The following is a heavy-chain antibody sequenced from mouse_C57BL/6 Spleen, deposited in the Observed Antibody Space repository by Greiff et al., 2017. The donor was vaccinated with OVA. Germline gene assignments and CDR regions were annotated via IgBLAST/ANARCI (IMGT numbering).Heavy chain of an antibody. CDR1: GYTLTSYW. Sequence: QVQLKQPGAELVKPGASVKLSCKASGYTLTSYWMHWVKQRPGRGLEWIGRIDPNSGGTKYNEKFKSKATLTVDKPSSTAYMQLSSLTSEDSAVYYAARPLRDINYGFAMYDWGQGTSVTASS. V-gene: IGHV1-72*01. CDR2: IDPNSGGT. J-gene: IGHJ4*01. CDR3: ARPLRDINYGFAMYD. D-gene: IGHD1-2*01.